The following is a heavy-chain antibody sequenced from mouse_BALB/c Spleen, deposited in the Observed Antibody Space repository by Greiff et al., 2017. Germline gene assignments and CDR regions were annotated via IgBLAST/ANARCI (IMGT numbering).Heavy chain of an antibody. J-gene: IGHJ3*01. D-gene: IGHD2-1*01. CDR2: ISYDGSN. Sequence: EVKVEESGPGLVKPSQSLSLTCSVTGYSITSGYYWNWIRQFPGNKLEWMGYISYDGSNNYNPSLKNRISITRDTSKNQFFLKLNSVTTEDTATYYCARTYGNYWFAYWGQGTLVTVSA. CDR3: ARTYGNYWFAY. CDR1: GYSITSGYY. V-gene: IGHV3-6*02.